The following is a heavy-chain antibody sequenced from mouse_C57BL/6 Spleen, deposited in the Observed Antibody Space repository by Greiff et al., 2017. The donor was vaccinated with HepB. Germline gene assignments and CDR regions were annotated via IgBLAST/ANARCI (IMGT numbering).Heavy chain of an antibody. CDR2: ISSGGSYT. J-gene: IGHJ4*01. CDR1: GFTFSSYG. V-gene: IGHV5-6*01. D-gene: IGHD2-3*01. Sequence: EVKLMESGGDLVKPGGSLKLSCAASGFTFSSYGMSWVRQTPDKRLEWVATISSGGSYTYYPDSVKGRFTISRDNAKNTLYLQMSSLKSEDTAMYYCASQGIYDGYPYYAMDYWGQGTSVTVSS. CDR3: ASQGIYDGYPYYAMDY.